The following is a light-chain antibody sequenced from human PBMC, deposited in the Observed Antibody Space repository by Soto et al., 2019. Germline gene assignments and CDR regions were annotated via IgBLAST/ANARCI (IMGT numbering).Light chain of an antibody. V-gene: IGKV3-15*01. CDR2: YAS. CDR3: QHYSNWPPT. Sequence: EMVMTQSPATLSVSPGERVTLSCRASDNVHRNLAWYQQKPGQGPSLLIYYASIRATGVPDRFTGSGSGTEFTLTISSLQSEDFGVYHCQHYSNWPPTFGPGTKVEI. J-gene: IGKJ3*01. CDR1: DNVHRN.